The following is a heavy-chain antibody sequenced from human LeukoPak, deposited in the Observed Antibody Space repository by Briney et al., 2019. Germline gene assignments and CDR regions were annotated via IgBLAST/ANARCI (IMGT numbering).Heavy chain of an antibody. CDR3: ARASSSRGSYSRRGEDYFDY. D-gene: IGHD1-26*01. Sequence: ASVKVSCKASGYTLTSYYMHWVRQAPGQGLEWMGIINPSAGSTSYAQRFQGRVTMTRDPSSSTVYMELSSLRFEDTAIYYCARASSSRGSYSRRGEDYFDYWGQGTLVTVSS. CDR1: GYTLTSYY. V-gene: IGHV1-46*01. CDR2: INPSAGST. J-gene: IGHJ4*02.